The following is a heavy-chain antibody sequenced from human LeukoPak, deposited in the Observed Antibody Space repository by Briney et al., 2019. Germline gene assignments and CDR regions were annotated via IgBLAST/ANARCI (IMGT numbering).Heavy chain of an antibody. Sequence: GGSLRLSCAASGFTFSSYSMNWVRQAPGKGLEWVSYISSSSSTIYYADSVKGRFTISRDNAKNSLYLQMNSLRAEDTAVYYCARDGDPLLWFGEPHLRYYYYMDVWGKGTTVTVSS. CDR3: ARDGDPLLWFGEPHLRYYYYMDV. D-gene: IGHD3-10*01. V-gene: IGHV3-48*01. CDR2: ISSSSSTI. J-gene: IGHJ6*03. CDR1: GFTFSSYS.